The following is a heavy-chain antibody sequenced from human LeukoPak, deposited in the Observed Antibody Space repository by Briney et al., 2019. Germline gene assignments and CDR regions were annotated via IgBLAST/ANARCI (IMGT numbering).Heavy chain of an antibody. CDR3: ARGVFPLGYFDL. Sequence: SETESLACTVSGGSISSGDYGWSRIRQPPGKGLQWIGYIYYSGSTYYNPSLKSRVTISVDTSKNQFSLKLSSVTAADTAVYYCARGVFPLGYFDLWGRGTLVTVSS. J-gene: IGHJ2*01. V-gene: IGHV4-30-4*08. CDR1: GGSISSGDYG. D-gene: IGHD2-8*01. CDR2: IYYSGST.